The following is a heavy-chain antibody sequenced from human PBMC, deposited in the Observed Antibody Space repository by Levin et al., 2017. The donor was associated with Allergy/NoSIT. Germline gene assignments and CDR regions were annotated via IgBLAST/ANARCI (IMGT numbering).Heavy chain of an antibody. CDR2: MSGSGVST. D-gene: IGHD3-3*01. J-gene: IGHJ6*02. V-gene: IGHV3-23*01. Sequence: GASVKVSCAASGFAFNTYAMSWVRQAPGKGLEWVSAMSGSGVSTYHADSVKGRFTISRDNSKNTLYLQMNSLRAEDTAVYYCAKIPYDFWGVYYGMDVWGQGTTVTVSS. CDR1: GFAFNTYA. CDR3: AKIPYDFWGVYYGMDV.